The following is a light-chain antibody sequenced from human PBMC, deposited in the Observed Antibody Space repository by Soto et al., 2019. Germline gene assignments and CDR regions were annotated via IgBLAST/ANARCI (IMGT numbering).Light chain of an antibody. CDR1: QSISRW. CDR2: DAS. V-gene: IGKV1-5*01. CDR3: QQYDGRWT. Sequence: DIQMGKSPSTLSASVGDRVTITCRASQSISRWLAWYQQKPGKAPKLLIYDASSLETGVPSRFSGSGVGTEFTLTISRLQPEDFASYYCQQYDGRWTFGQGTKVDI. J-gene: IGKJ1*01.